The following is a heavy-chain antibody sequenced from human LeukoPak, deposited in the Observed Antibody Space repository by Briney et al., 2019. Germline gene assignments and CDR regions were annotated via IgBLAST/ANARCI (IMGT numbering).Heavy chain of an antibody. J-gene: IGHJ4*02. V-gene: IGHV3-48*02. CDR2: ISSSSSTI. Sequence: GGSLRLSCAASGFTFSSYSMNWVRQAPGKGLEWVSYISSSSSTIYYADSVKGRFTISRDNAKNSLYLQMNSLRDEDTAVYYCARDPSSRGSSSWWYFDYWGQGTLVIVSS. CDR3: ARDPSSRGSSSWWYFDY. D-gene: IGHD6-13*01. CDR1: GFTFSSYS.